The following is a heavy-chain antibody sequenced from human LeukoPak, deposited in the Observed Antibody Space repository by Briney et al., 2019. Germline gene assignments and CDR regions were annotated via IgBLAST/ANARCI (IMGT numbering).Heavy chain of an antibody. D-gene: IGHD7-27*01. Sequence: AASVKVSCKASGYTFTSYYMHWVRQAPGQGLEWMGIINPSGGSTSYAQKFQDRVTMTRNTSISTAYMELSSLRSDDTAVYYCARGPPNWGYDYWGPGTLVTVSS. J-gene: IGHJ4*02. CDR1: GYTFTSYY. V-gene: IGHV1-46*01. CDR3: ARGPPNWGYDY. CDR2: INPSGGST.